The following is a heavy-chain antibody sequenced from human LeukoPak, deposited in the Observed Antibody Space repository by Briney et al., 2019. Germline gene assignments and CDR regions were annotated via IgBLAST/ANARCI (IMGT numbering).Heavy chain of an antibody. Sequence: PSETLSLTCTVSGGSISSYYWSWIRQPPGKGLEWIGYIYYSGSTNYNPSLKSRVTISVDTSKNQFSLKLSSVTAADTAVYYCALVSAGATDYWGQGTLVTVSS. J-gene: IGHJ4*02. D-gene: IGHD1-26*01. CDR1: GGSISSYY. CDR2: IYYSGST. V-gene: IGHV4-59*12. CDR3: ALVSAGATDY.